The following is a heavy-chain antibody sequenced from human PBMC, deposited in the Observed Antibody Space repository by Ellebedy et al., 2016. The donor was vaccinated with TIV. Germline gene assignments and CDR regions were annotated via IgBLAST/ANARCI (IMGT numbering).Heavy chain of an antibody. Sequence: SVKVSCXASGGTFNGYGISWVRQAPGQGLEWMGGIIPTFGTTNYAPKFQGRVTITADESTSTAYMDLSRLRFDDTAVYYCARREWGGSFFDDWGQGTLVTVSS. CDR2: IIPTFGTT. D-gene: IGHD3-16*01. CDR3: ARREWGGSFFDD. V-gene: IGHV1-69*13. J-gene: IGHJ4*02. CDR1: GGTFNGYG.